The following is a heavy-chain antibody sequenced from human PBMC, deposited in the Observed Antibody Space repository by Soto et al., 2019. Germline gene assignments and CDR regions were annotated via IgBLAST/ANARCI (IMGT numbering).Heavy chain of an antibody. Sequence: ASVKACCKDSGYTYTSYALHWVRQDHGQRLEWMGWINAGNGNTKYSQKFQGRVTITRDTSASTAYMELSSLRSEDTAVYYCARDAPSSNYDSSGYYPEYFQQWGQGTLVTVS. CDR3: ARDAPSSNYDSSGYYPEYFQQ. CDR2: INAGNGNT. CDR1: GYTYTSYA. V-gene: IGHV1-3*01. D-gene: IGHD3-22*01. J-gene: IGHJ1*01.